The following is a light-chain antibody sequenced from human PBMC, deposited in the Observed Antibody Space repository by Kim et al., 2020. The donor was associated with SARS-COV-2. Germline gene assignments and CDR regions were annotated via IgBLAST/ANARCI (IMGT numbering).Light chain of an antibody. J-gene: IGKJ1*01. CDR3: QQYGTSQWT. CDR2: GAY. V-gene: IGKV3-20*01. CDR1: QSVSSTY. Sequence: SPGERATLSCRARQSVSSTYLAWYQQKPGQAPRLLIYGAYSRATSTPGRCSCSGPRTDFTLTISRLEPEDFAEYYCQQYGTSQWTFGQGTKVDIK.